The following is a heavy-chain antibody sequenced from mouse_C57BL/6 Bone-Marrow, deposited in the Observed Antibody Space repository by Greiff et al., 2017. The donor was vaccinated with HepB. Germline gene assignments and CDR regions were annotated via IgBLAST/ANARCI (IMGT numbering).Heavy chain of an antibody. CDR2: ISDGGSYT. D-gene: IGHD1-1*01. V-gene: IGHV5-4*03. Sequence: EVKLVESGGGLVKPGGSLKLFCAASGFTFSSYAMSWVRQTPEKRLEWVATISDGGSYTYYPDNVKGRFTISRDNAKNNLYLQMSHLKSEDTAMYYCARVTTVVAGDYWGQGTTLTVSS. J-gene: IGHJ2*01. CDR3: ARVTTVVAGDY. CDR1: GFTFSSYA.